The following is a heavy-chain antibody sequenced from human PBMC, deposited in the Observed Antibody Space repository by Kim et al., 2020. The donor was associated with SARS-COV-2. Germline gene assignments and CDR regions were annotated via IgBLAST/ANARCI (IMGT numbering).Heavy chain of an antibody. V-gene: IGHV4-39*01. Sequence: SETLSLTCTVSGASISSNSYYWGWIRQPPGKGLEWIGTIHYSGSTYYNPSLKSRVTISVDTSKNQFSLNLNSVTAADTAVYYCARRAGGSGSYADWGQGALVTVSS. CDR1: GASISSNSYY. D-gene: IGHD3-10*01. J-gene: IGHJ4*02. CDR3: ARRAGGSGSYAD. CDR2: IHYSGST.